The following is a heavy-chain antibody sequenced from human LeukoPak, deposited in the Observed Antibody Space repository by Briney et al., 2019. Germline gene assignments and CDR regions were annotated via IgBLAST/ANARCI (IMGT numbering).Heavy chain of an antibody. J-gene: IGHJ3*02. CDR1: GFIFSSYW. Sequence: GGSLRLSCAASGFIFSSYWMHWVRQGPGKGLVWVARIQYDGSTTNYADSVKGRFTIYRDNGKKTVYVEMNSLRAEDTAVYYCARALVAGVTLNALDIWGQGTMVTVSS. D-gene: IGHD2-15*01. V-gene: IGHV3-74*01. CDR2: IQYDGSTT. CDR3: ARALVAGVTLNALDI.